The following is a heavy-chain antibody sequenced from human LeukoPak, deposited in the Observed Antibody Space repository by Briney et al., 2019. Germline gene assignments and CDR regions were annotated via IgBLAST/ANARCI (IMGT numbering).Heavy chain of an antibody. V-gene: IGHV3-23*01. CDR1: GFTFSSYA. Sequence: PGGSLRLSCAASGFTFSSYAMSWVRQAPGKGLEWVSAISGSGGSTYYADSVKGRFTISRDNSKNTLYLQMDSLRAEDTAVYYCAKLYYDFWSGYWYWGQGTLVTVSS. CDR3: AKLYYDFWSGYWY. J-gene: IGHJ4*02. CDR2: ISGSGGST. D-gene: IGHD3-3*01.